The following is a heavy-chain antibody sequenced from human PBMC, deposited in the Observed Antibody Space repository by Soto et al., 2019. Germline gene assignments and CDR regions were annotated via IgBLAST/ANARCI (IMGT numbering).Heavy chain of an antibody. Sequence: QVQLQESGPGLVKPSETLSLTCTVSGGSISSYYWSWIRQPPGKGLEWIGYIYYSGSTNYNPSLKSRVTXXVXTXXNQSSLKLSSVTAADTAVYYCARAGRDGYNEPFEYWGQGTLVTVSS. J-gene: IGHJ4*02. CDR3: ARAGRDGYNEPFEY. CDR2: IYYSGST. D-gene: IGHD5-12*01. CDR1: GGSISSYY. V-gene: IGHV4-59*01.